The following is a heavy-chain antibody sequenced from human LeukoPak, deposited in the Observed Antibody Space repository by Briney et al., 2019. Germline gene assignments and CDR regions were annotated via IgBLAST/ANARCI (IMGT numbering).Heavy chain of an antibody. V-gene: IGHV3-30*02. CDR2: IRYDGNNK. J-gene: IGHJ4*02. D-gene: IGHD1-14*01. Sequence: GGSLRLSCGASGFTFSNYGMLWVRQAPGKGLEWVAFIRYDGNNKLYADSMKGRFTISRDNPKNTLYLHINSLISEDTAVYYCVKDNPLDYWGQGTLVIVSS. CDR3: VKDNPLDY. CDR1: GFTFSNYG.